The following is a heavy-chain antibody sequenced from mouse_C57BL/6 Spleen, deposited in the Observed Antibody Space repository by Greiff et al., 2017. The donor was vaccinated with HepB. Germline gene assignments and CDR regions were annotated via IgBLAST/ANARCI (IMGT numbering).Heavy chain of an antibody. D-gene: IGHD1-1*01. CDR1: GYTFTSYW. V-gene: IGHV1-69*01. CDR2: IDPSDSYT. CDR3: ASSITTVGAY. J-gene: IGHJ3*01. Sequence: QVQLQQPGAELVMPGASVKLSCKASGYTFTSYWMHWVKQRPGQGLEWIGEIDPSDSYTNYNQKFKGKSTLTVDKSSSTAYMQLSSLTSEDSAVYYCASSITTVGAYWGQGTLVTVSA.